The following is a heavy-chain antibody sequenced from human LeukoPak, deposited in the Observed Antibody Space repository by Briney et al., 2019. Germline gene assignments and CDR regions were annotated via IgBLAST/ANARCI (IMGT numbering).Heavy chain of an antibody. J-gene: IGHJ6*03. CDR3: ARGQDSSRYYYYYMDV. V-gene: IGHV4-34*01. CDR1: GGSFSGYY. CDR2: INHSGST. Sequence: SETLSLTCAVYGGSFSGYYWSWIRQPPGKGLEWIGEINHSGSTNYNPSLKSRVTISVDTSKNQFSLKLSSVTAADMAVYYCARGQDSSRYYYYYMDVWGKGTTVTVSS. D-gene: IGHD2-15*01.